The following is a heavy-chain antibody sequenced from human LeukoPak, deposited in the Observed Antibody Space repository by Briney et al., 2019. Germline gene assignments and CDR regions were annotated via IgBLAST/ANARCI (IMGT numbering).Heavy chain of an antibody. CDR3: AKDISLSSSWCGGRATDYYYGMDV. D-gene: IGHD6-13*01. V-gene: IGHV3-43*02. J-gene: IGHJ6*02. CDR2: ISGDGGST. Sequence: GGSLRLSCAASGFTFDDYAMHWVRQAPGKGLEWVSLISGDGGSTYYADSVKGRFTISRDNSKNSLYLQMNSLRTEDTALYYCAKDISLSSSWCGGRATDYYYGMDVWGQGTTVTVSS. CDR1: GFTFDDYA.